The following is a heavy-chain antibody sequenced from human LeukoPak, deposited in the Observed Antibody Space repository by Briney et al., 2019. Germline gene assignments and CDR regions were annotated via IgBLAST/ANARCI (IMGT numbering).Heavy chain of an antibody. V-gene: IGHV3-9*01. CDR3: AKSISGSTGWFDP. CDR2: ISWNSGSI. CDR1: GFTFDDYA. Sequence: GGSLRLSCAASGFTFDDYAMHWVRQAPGKGLQWVSGISWNSGSIGYADSVKGRFTISRDNAKNSLYLQMNSLRAEDTALYYCAKSISGSTGWFDPWGQGTLVTVSS. D-gene: IGHD2-15*01. J-gene: IGHJ5*02.